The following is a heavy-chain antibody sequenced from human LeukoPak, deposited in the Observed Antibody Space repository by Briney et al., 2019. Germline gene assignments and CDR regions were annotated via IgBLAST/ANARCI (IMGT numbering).Heavy chain of an antibody. D-gene: IGHD6-19*01. V-gene: IGHV1-2*04. CDR2: INPNSGGT. Sequence: ASVKVSCTASGYTFTGYYMHWVRQAPGQGLEWMGWINPNSGGTNYAQKFQGWVTMTRDTSISTAYMELSRLRSDDTAVYYCARGTSSGWYYFDYWGQGTLVTVSS. CDR3: ARGTSSGWYYFDY. J-gene: IGHJ4*02. CDR1: GYTFTGYY.